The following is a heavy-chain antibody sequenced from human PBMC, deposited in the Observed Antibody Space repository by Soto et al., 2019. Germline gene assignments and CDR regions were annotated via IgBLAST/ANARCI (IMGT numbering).Heavy chain of an antibody. Sequence: EVQLLESGGGLVQPGGSLRLSCAASGFTFSSYAMSWVRQAPGKGLEWVSASSGSGGSTYYADSVKGRFTISRDNSKNKLYLQMNSLRAEDTAVYYCAKDGSSGWYYYFDYWGQGTLVTVSS. CDR3: AKDGSSGWYYYFDY. D-gene: IGHD6-19*01. CDR2: SSGSGGST. J-gene: IGHJ4*02. V-gene: IGHV3-23*01. CDR1: GFTFSSYA.